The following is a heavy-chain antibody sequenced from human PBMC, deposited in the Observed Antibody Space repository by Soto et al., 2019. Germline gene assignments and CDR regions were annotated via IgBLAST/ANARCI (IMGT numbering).Heavy chain of an antibody. D-gene: IGHD3-3*01. Sequence: QVQLVQSGAEVKKPGASVKVSCKASGYTFTSYDINWVRQATGQGLEWMGWMNPNSGNTGYAQKFQGRVSMTGNNSISTDYMELSSLRYEDTAVYYCARRGVVSIDYWGQGTLVTVSS. V-gene: IGHV1-8*01. CDR1: GYTFTSYD. J-gene: IGHJ4*02. CDR2: MNPNSGNT. CDR3: ARRGVVSIDY.